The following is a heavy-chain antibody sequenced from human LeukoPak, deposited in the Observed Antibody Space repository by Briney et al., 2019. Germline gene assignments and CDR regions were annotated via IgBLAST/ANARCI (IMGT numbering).Heavy chain of an antibody. J-gene: IGHJ3*02. CDR1: GGSISSSSYY. CDR3: ARVDRAVAGIPSLDWAFDI. CDR2: MYYSGST. Sequence: SETLSLTCTVSGGSISSSSYYWGWIRQPPGKGLEWIGYMYYSGSTNYNPSLKSRVTISVDTSKNKFSLKLSFVTAADTAVYYCARVDRAVAGIPSLDWAFDIWGQGTMVTVSS. V-gene: IGHV4-61*05. D-gene: IGHD6-19*01.